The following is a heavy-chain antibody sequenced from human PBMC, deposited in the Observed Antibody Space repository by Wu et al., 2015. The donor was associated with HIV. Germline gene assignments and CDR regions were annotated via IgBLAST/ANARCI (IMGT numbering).Heavy chain of an antibody. V-gene: IGHV1-2*02. D-gene: IGHD3-10*01. CDR2: INPDNGAT. J-gene: IGHJ4*02. Sequence: QVQLVQSGTGVKKRGASVKVSCKASENFFTGFYIHWVRQASGQGLEWMGWINPDNGATNYAQEFQGRVTMTRDTSISTTYMELSRLTSDDTAVYYCTRAIGSGSYYNYFGYWGQGTLVTVSS. CDR3: TRAIGSGSYYNYFGY. CDR1: ENFFTGFY.